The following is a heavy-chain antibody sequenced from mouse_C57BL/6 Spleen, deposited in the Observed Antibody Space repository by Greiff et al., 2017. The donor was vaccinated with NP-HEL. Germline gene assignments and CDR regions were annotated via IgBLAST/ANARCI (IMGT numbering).Heavy chain of an antibody. Sequence: VQLQQSGPELVKPGASVKISCKASGYSLTGYYMNWVKQSPEKSLEWIGEINPSTGGTTYNQKFKAKATLTVDKSSSTAYMQLKSLTSEDSAVYYCARGGTVFDYWGQGTTLTVSS. J-gene: IGHJ2*01. CDR2: INPSTGGT. D-gene: IGHD4-1*01. CDR3: ARGGTVFDY. CDR1: GYSLTGYY. V-gene: IGHV1-42*01.